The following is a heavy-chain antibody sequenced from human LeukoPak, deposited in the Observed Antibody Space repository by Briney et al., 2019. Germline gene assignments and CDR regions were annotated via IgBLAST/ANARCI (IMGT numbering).Heavy chain of an antibody. J-gene: IGHJ5*02. CDR2: IRSKAYGGTT. D-gene: IGHD4-17*01. CDR1: GFTFGDYA. V-gene: IGHV3-49*04. CDR3: TRGSPDNYGDYEWFDP. Sequence: PGGSLRLSCTASGFTFGDYAMSWVRQAPGKGLEWVGFIRSKAYGGTTEYAASVKGRFTISGDDSKSIAYLQMNSLKTEDTAVYYCTRGSPDNYGDYEWFDPWGQGTLVTVSS.